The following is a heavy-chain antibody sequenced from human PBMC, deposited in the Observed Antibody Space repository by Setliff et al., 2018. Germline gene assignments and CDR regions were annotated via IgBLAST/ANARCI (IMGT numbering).Heavy chain of an antibody. CDR2: ISWDDDE. J-gene: IGHJ3*02. D-gene: IGHD6-19*01. CDR3: ARDHSGWYGGAFDI. V-gene: IGHV2-5*02. CDR1: GFSLSASGLA. Sequence: SGPTLVNPTQTLTLTCTFSGFSLSASGLAVGWIRQPPGKALEWLALISWDDDEHYNPSLRTRLTINKDTSRNQVVLTMTNMDPVDTATYYCARDHSGWYGGAFDIWGQGTMVTVSS.